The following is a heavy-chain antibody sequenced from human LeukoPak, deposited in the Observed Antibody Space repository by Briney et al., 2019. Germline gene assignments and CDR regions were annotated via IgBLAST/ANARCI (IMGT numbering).Heavy chain of an antibody. J-gene: IGHJ4*02. Sequence: SETLSLTCTVSGGSISSSSYYWGWIRQPPGKGLEWIGSIYYSGSTYYNPFLKSRVTISVDTSKNQFSLKLSSVTAADTAVYYCARHALTSAHRYATDYWGQGTLVTVSS. V-gene: IGHV4-39*01. D-gene: IGHD2-8*01. CDR1: GGSISSSSYY. CDR3: ARHALTSAHRYATDY. CDR2: IYYSGST.